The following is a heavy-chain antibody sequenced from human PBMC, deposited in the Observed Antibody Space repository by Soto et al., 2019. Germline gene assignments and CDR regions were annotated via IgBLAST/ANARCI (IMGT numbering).Heavy chain of an antibody. Sequence: EVQLVESGGGLIQPGGSLRLSCAASGFTVSSDYMSWVRQAPGKGLEWVSVIYTGGSTYYADSVKGRFTFSRDNSKNTLYLQMNGLRAEDTAVYYCARAYGGNPALFDPWGQGTLVTVSS. CDR2: IYTGGST. J-gene: IGHJ5*02. D-gene: IGHD4-17*01. CDR3: ARAYGGNPALFDP. CDR1: GFTVSSDY. V-gene: IGHV3-53*01.